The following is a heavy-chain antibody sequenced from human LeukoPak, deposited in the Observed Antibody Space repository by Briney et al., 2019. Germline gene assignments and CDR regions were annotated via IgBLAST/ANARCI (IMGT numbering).Heavy chain of an antibody. J-gene: IGHJ4*02. CDR1: GFTFSTYW. Sequence: GGSLRLSCAASGFTFSTYWMNWVRQAPGKGLEWVANTNQDGSEKYYVDSVKGRFTISRDNSKNTLYLQMNSLRAEDTAVYYCAKDINDLSPYYDSSGYYNYWGQGTLVTVSS. CDR2: TNQDGSEK. CDR3: AKDINDLSPYYDSSGYYNY. D-gene: IGHD3-22*01. V-gene: IGHV3-7*03.